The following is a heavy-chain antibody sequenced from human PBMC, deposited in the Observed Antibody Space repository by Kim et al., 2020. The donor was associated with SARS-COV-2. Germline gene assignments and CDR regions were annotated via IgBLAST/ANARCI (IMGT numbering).Heavy chain of an antibody. Sequence: SETLSLTCAVYGGSFSGYYWSWIRQPPGKGLEWIGEINHSGSTNYNPSLKSRVTISVDTSKNQFSLKLSSVTAADTAVYYCARVGRFLEWVLSNHYYYYMDVWGKGTTVTVSS. V-gene: IGHV4-34*01. CDR1: GGSFSGYY. CDR3: ARVGRFLEWVLSNHYYYYMDV. J-gene: IGHJ6*03. D-gene: IGHD3-3*01. CDR2: INHSGST.